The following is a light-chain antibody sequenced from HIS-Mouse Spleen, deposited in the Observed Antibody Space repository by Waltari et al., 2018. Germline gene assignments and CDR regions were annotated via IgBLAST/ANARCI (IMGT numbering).Light chain of an antibody. Sequence: DIVMTQSPDYLAGSLGERATINCKPSQSVLYSSNNKNYLAWYQQKPGQPPKLLIYWASTRESGVPDRFSGSGSGTDFTLTISSLQAEDVAVYYCQQYYSTPFGPGTKVDIK. J-gene: IGKJ3*01. CDR2: WAS. CDR1: QSVLYSSNNKNY. V-gene: IGKV4-1*01. CDR3: QQYYSTP.